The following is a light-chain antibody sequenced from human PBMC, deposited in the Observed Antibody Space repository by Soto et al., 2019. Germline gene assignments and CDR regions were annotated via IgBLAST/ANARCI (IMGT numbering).Light chain of an antibody. J-gene: IGKJ5*01. V-gene: IGKV3-20*01. CDR3: QQYGKLPIT. Sequence: EIVLTQSPGTLSLSPGERATLFFGASQTVISNYLAWYQQKPGQAPRLLIYGASSRATGIPDRFSGSESGTDFTLTISRLEPEDFVVYYCQQYGKLPITFGQGTRLEIK. CDR1: QTVISNY. CDR2: GAS.